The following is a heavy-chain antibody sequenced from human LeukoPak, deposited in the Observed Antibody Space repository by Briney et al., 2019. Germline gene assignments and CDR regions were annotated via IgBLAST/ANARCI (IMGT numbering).Heavy chain of an antibody. CDR2: IKQDGSEK. CDR3: AREAKDMVVVMSYYFDY. J-gene: IGHJ4*02. CDR1: GFTFDDYG. V-gene: IGHV3-7*01. Sequence: PGGSLRLSCAASGFTFDDYGMSWVRQAPGKGLEWVANIKQDGSEKYYVDSVKGRFTISRDNAKNSLYLQMNSLRAEDTAVYYCAREAKDMVVVMSYYFDYWGQGTLVTVSS. D-gene: IGHD2-15*01.